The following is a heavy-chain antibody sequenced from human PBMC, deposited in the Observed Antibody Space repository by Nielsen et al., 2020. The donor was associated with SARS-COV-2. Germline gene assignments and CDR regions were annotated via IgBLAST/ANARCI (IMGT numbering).Heavy chain of an antibody. CDR1: GYTFTSYD. Sequence: ASVKVSCKASGYTFTSYDINWVRQATGQGLEWMGWMNPNSGNTGYAQKFQGRVTMTRDTSISTAYMELSRLRSDDTAVYYCARNDEWSYFDYWGQGTLVTVSS. CDR3: ARNDEWSYFDY. D-gene: IGHD3-3*01. V-gene: IGHV1-8*01. CDR2: MNPNSGNT. J-gene: IGHJ4*02.